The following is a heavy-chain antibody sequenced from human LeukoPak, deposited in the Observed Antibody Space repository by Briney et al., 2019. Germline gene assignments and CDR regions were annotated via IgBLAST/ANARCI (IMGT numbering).Heavy chain of an antibody. V-gene: IGHV4-31*03. J-gene: IGHJ6*03. CDR2: IYHSGSA. Sequence: SETLSLTCSVSGDSITRGGYFWSWIRQHPGKGLEWIGYIYHSGSAYYNPSLESRVTISVDTSKNQFSLKVTSVTAAYTAVYYCARVLAGVKVWGKGPTLTVS. CDR1: GDSITRGGYF. CDR3: ARVLAGVKV.